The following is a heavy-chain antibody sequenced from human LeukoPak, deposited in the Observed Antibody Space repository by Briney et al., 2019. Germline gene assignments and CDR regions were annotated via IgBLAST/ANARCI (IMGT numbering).Heavy chain of an antibody. J-gene: IGHJ3*02. CDR2: IYPGDSDT. D-gene: IGHD1-26*01. Sequence: GESLKISCKGSGYSFTSYWIGWVRQMPGKGLEWMGIIYPGDSDTRYSPSFQGQVTISADKSISTAYLQWSSLKASDTAMYYCARLSGSYPARVAFDIWGQGTMVTVSS. CDR3: ARLSGSYPARVAFDI. V-gene: IGHV5-51*01. CDR1: GYSFTSYW.